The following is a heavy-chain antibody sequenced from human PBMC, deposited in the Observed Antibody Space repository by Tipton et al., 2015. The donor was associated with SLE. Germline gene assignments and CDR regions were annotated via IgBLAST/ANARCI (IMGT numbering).Heavy chain of an antibody. CDR2: INHSGST. CDR3: AVNRRFAEPPDD. V-gene: IGHV4-59*04. CDR1: GGSISSFY. D-gene: IGHD1-26*01. J-gene: IGHJ4*02. Sequence: LRLSCTVSGGSISSFYWSWIRQPPGKGLEWIGEINHSGSTDYNPSLKSRVTISVDTSKNQFSLKLSSVTAADTAVYFCAVNRRFAEPPDDWGQGTLVTVSS.